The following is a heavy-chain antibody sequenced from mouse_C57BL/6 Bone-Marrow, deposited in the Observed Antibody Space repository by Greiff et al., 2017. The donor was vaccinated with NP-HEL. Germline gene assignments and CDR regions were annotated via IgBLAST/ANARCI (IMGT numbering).Heavy chain of an antibody. V-gene: IGHV14-4*01. D-gene: IGHD3-2*02. Sequence: EVKLQESGAELVRPGASVKLSCTASGFNFQDDSMPWVHQSPEQGLEWIGCISPEYGDTEYASKFQGKATITADTSSNTAYLQLSRLTSEDTAVYCCTTWDSSDYVGYGGQGTTLTVTS. CDR3: TTWDSSDYVGY. J-gene: IGHJ2*01. CDR1: GFNFQDDS. CDR2: ISPEYGDT.